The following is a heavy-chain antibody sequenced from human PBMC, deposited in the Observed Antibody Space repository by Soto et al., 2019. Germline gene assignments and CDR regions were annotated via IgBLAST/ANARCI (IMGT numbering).Heavy chain of an antibody. V-gene: IGHV3-23*01. Sequence: GGSLRLSCAASGFTCSSYAMIWVRQAPGKGLEWVSAISGSGGSTYYADSVKGRFTISRDNSKNTLYLQMNSLRAEDTAVYYCAKGSTTKRVQYYMDVWGKGTTVTVSS. CDR1: GFTCSSYA. CDR2: ISGSGGST. J-gene: IGHJ6*03. D-gene: IGHD1-1*01. CDR3: AKGSTTKRVQYYMDV.